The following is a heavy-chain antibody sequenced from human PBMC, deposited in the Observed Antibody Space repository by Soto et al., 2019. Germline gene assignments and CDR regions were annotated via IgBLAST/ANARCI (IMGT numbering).Heavy chain of an antibody. V-gene: IGHV3-30*18. D-gene: IGHD2-21*02. CDR1: GFTFSSYG. CDR2: ISYDGSNK. CDR3: AKGLAYCGGDCYSHFDL. J-gene: IGHJ2*01. Sequence: GGSLRFSCAASGFTFSSYGIHWVRQAPGKGLEWVAVISYDGSNKYYADSVKGRFTISRDNSKNTLYLQMNSLRAEDTAVYYCAKGLAYCGGDCYSHFDLWGRGTLVTVSS.